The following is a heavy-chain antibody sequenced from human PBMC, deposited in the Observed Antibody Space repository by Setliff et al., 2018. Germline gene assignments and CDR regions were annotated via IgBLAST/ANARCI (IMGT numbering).Heavy chain of an antibody. J-gene: IGHJ4*01. D-gene: IGHD5-18*01. CDR3: AKASLAYSFGYYFDS. V-gene: IGHV3-30*04. CDR1: GFTFSSYA. Sequence: TGGSLRLSCAASGFTFSSYALHWVRQAPGKGLEWVTLISYEGIDKYYADSVKGRFTVSRDNSKNTLYLQMNSLRAEDTAFYYCAKASLAYSFGYYFDSWGQGALVTVSS. CDR2: ISYEGIDK.